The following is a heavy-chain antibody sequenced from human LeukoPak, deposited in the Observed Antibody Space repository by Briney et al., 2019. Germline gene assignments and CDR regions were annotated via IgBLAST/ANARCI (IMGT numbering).Heavy chain of an antibody. Sequence: GGSLRLSCVGSGFTFSSYGMHWVRQAAGKGLEWVAFIRHDGSNEYYADSVKGRFTVSRNNSKNTLFLQMNSLRVEEMAVYYCAKEVHPYDSGTYYFDYWGRGTLVTVSS. CDR2: IRHDGSNE. CDR3: AKEVHPYDSGTYYFDY. V-gene: IGHV3-30*02. CDR1: GFTFSSYG. J-gene: IGHJ4*02. D-gene: IGHD3-10*01.